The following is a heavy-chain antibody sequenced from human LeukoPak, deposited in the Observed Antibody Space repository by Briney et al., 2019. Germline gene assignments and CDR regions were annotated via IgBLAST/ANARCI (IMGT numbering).Heavy chain of an antibody. CDR2: IYYSGST. CDR3: ARMGGKTRGYSYGSLFRAPDY. CDR1: GVSISSSSYY. V-gene: IGHV4-39*07. Sequence: PSETLSLTCTVSGVSISSSSYYWGWIRQPPGKGLEWTGSIYYSGSTYYNPSLKSRVTISVDTSKNQFSLKLSSVTAADTAVYYCARMGGKTRGYSYGSLFRAPDYWGQGTLVTVSS. D-gene: IGHD5-18*01. J-gene: IGHJ4*02.